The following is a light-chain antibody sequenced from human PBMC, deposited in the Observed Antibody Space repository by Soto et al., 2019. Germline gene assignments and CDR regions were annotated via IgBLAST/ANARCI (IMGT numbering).Light chain of an antibody. J-gene: IGLJ1*01. V-gene: IGLV2-18*02. CDR3: SSYTSSDTYV. CDR2: DVT. Sequence: QSVLTQPPSVSGSPGQSVAISCTGTSSDVGNYNRVSWYQQPPGTAPKLMIYDVTNRPSGVPDRFSGSKSGNTASLTISGLQADDEADYYCSSYTSSDTYVFGTGTKATVL. CDR1: SSDVGNYNR.